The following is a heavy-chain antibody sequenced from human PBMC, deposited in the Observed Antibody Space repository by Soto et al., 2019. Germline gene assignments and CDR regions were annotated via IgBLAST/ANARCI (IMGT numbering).Heavy chain of an antibody. CDR3: ARGVAPSWSYYTSYFDY. D-gene: IGHD3-10*01. Sequence: EVQLVESGGGLVKPGGSLRLSCAASGFTFSSYSMNWVRQAPGKGLEWVSSISSSSSYIYYEDSVKGRFTISRDNAKNSPYPQMDSLRAEDTAVYYCARGVAPSWSYYTSYFDYWGQGTLVTVSS. CDR2: ISSSSSYI. J-gene: IGHJ4*02. V-gene: IGHV3-21*01. CDR1: GFTFSSYS.